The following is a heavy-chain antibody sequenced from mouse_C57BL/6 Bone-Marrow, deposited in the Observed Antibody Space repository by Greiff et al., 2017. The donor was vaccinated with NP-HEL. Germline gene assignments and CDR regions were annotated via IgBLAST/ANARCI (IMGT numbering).Heavy chain of an antibody. V-gene: IGHV1-19*01. CDR1: GYTFTDYY. D-gene: IGHD6-2*01. CDR2: INPYNGGT. Sequence: VQLQQSGPVLVKPGASVKMSCKASGYTFTDYYMNWVKQSHGKSLEWIGVINPYNGGTSYNQKFKGKATLTVDKSSSTTYMELNSLTSEDSAVYYCARRQFSWVSFADWGQGTLVTVAA. J-gene: IGHJ3*01. CDR3: ARRQFSWVSFAD.